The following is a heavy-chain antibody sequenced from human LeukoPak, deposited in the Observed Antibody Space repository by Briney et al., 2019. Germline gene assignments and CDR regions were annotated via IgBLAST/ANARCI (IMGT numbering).Heavy chain of an antibody. V-gene: IGHV1-24*01. CDR3: ATDVETTDQEGAFDM. J-gene: IGHJ3*02. CDR1: GYTLNELS. CDR2: FDPEEGET. D-gene: IGHD4-11*01. Sequence: ASVKVSCKVSGYTLNELSIHWVRQAPGGGPEWVGGFDPEEGETIYAHKFQGRVSVTEDTSTDTAYMELRSLRSEDTAVYYCATDVETTDQEGAFDMWGQGTMVTVSS.